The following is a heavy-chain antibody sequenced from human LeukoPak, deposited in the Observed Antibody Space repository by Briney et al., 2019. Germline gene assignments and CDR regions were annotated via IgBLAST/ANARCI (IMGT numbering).Heavy chain of an antibody. CDR1: GFTFSSYA. CDR3: TRDFYDNRGLGLGWFDL. CDR2: VSYDVDNK. Sequence: PGGSLRLSCAASGFTFSSYAMHWVRQAPGKGLEWVALVSYDVDNKYYADSVKGRFSVSRDNSRNTQYLQMNSLRTEDTAIYYCTRDFYDNRGLGLGWFDLWGQGILVTVSS. V-gene: IGHV3-30*04. J-gene: IGHJ5*02. D-gene: IGHD3-22*01.